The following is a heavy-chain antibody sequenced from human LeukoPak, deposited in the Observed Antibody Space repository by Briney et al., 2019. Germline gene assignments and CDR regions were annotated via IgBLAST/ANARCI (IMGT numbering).Heavy chain of an antibody. CDR1: GGTFSSYA. CDR2: INPSGGST. J-gene: IGHJ4*02. D-gene: IGHD2-21*01. Sequence: ASVKVSCKASGGTFSSYAINWVRQAPGQGLEWMGIINPSGGSTSYAQKFQGRVTMTRDTSTSTVYMELSSLRSEDTAVYYCAREGDILNDYWGQGTLVTVSS. V-gene: IGHV1-46*03. CDR3: AREGDILNDY.